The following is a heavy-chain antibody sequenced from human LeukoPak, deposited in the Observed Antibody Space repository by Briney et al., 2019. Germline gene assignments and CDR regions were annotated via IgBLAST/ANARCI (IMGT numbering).Heavy chain of an antibody. Sequence: GGSLRLSCAASGFTFSSYSMNWVRQAPGKGLEWVSSISSSSSYIYYADSVKGRFTISRDNAKNSLYLQMNSLRAEDTAVYYCARGESSSNAFDIWGQGTMVTVSS. CDR1: GFTFSSYS. J-gene: IGHJ3*02. CDR3: ARGESSSNAFDI. V-gene: IGHV3-21*01. D-gene: IGHD6-6*01. CDR2: ISSSSSYI.